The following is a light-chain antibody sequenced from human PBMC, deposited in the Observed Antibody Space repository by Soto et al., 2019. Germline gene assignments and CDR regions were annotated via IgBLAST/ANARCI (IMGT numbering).Light chain of an antibody. CDR2: AAS. CDR3: QQSFTTPPT. V-gene: IGKV1-39*01. CDR1: QSIGDN. Sequence: DIQMTQSPSSLSASVGDRVTITCRASQSIGDNLNWYQLKPGTAPNLLIYAASNLQSGVPSRFSGSGSGTVFTLTISNPQPEDFVSYFCQQSFTTPPTFGGGTKVEIQ. J-gene: IGKJ4*01.